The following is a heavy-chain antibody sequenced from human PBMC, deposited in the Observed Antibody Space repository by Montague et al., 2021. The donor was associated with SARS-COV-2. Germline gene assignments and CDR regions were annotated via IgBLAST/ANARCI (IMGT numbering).Heavy chain of an antibody. D-gene: IGHD2-21*01. Sequence: SETLSLACAVYGGSFSGYYWSWIRQPPEKGLEWIGEINQSGRTNNNPSLKGRVIISVDTSKNQFSLKLSSVTAADTAVYYCARRGSAVCGVTVSAELDYWGQGIMVIVSS. J-gene: IGHJ4*02. CDR2: INQSGRT. V-gene: IGHV4-34*01. CDR1: GGSFSGYY. CDR3: ARRGSAVCGVTVSAELDY.